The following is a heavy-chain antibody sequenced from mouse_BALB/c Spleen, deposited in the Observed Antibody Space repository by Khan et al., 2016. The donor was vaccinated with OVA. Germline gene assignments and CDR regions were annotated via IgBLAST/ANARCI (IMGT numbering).Heavy chain of an antibody. CDR1: GFTFSTYG. J-gene: IGHJ3*01. D-gene: IGHD1-1*02. CDR3: ARLADYYDSEGFDY. Sequence: EVELVESGGDLVKPEGSLKLSCAASGFTFSTYGMSWVRQTPDKRLEWVATISSGGSYTYYPDSVQGRFTISRDNSKNTLDMQMNSLKYEDKDMFDCARLADYYDSEGFDYWGPGTMVTVSA. CDR2: ISSGGSYT. V-gene: IGHV5-6*01.